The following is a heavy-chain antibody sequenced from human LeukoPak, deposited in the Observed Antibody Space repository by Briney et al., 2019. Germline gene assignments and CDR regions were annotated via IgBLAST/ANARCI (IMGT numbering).Heavy chain of an antibody. D-gene: IGHD1-26*01. CDR2: IKQDGSEK. Sequence: GGSLRLSCAASGFTFSSYWMSWVRQAPGEGLEWVANIKQDGSEKYYVDSVKGRFTISRDNAKNSLYLQMNSLRAEDTAVYYCARDYGGVVGFTALPDYWGQGTLVTVSS. CDR3: ARDYGGVVGFTALPDY. CDR1: GFTFSSYW. V-gene: IGHV3-7*01. J-gene: IGHJ4*02.